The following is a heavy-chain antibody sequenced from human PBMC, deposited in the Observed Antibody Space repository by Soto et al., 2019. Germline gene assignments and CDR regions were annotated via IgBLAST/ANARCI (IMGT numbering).Heavy chain of an antibody. J-gene: IGHJ6*03. CDR1: GVSLSGYH. V-gene: IGHV4-34*01. Sequence: SETLSLTCAVYGVSLSGYHWTWIRQSPGKGPEWIGEINHWGTTNYSPALKSRVTISVDTSKNQFSLKVTSVTAADTSVYYCARGPKETSSLLYSYYYYIDVWGKGTTVTVSS. CDR2: INHWGTT. CDR3: ARGPKETSSLLYSYYYYIDV. D-gene: IGHD2-2*01.